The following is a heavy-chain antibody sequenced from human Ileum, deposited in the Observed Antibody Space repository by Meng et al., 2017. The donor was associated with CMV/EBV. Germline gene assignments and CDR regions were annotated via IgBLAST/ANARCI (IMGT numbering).Heavy chain of an antibody. Sequence: QVQLQESGPGLVKPSGTLSLTCAVSGASISSSNWWIWVRQPPGKGLEWIGQVYHSGSTNYNPSLKSRVTISLDKSKSQFSLNLTSMTAADTALYYCARLLTLAPRPIDYWGQGSLVTVSS. D-gene: IGHD6-6*01. V-gene: IGHV4-4*02. CDR3: ARLLTLAPRPIDY. CDR2: VYHSGST. J-gene: IGHJ4*02. CDR1: GASISSSNW.